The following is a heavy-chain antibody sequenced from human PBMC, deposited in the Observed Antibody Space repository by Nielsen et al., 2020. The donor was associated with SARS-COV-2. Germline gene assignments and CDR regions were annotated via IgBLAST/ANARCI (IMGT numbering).Heavy chain of an antibody. CDR2: IVPPLGTT. J-gene: IGHJ4*02. Sequence: SVKVSCKGSGGIFNTYSISWVRQAPGQGLEWMGWIVPPLGTTNYAQKFQDRLTITADYMELSGLISEDTAVYYCARDSGFDYWGQGTLITVSS. CDR1: GGIFNTYS. CDR3: ARDSGFDY. D-gene: IGHD6-25*01. V-gene: IGHV1-69*08.